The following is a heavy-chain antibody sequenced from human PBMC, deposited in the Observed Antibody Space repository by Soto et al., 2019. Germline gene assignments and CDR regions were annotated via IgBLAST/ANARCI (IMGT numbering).Heavy chain of an antibody. CDR2: IYYSGST. Sequence: TAETLSLTCTVSGGSISSGDYYWSWIRQPPGKGLEWIGYIYYSGSTYYNPSLKSRVTISVDTSKNQFSLKLSSVTAADTAVYYCARVYYYDSSGYYVAPVTFDYWGQGTLVTVSS. D-gene: IGHD3-22*01. V-gene: IGHV4-30-4*01. CDR3: ARVYYYDSSGYYVAPVTFDY. J-gene: IGHJ4*02. CDR1: GGSISSGDYY.